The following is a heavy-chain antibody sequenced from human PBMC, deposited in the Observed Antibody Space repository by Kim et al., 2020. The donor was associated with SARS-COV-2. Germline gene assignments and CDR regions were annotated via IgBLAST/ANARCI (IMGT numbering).Heavy chain of an antibody. V-gene: IGHV4-4*02. D-gene: IGHD2-2*01. J-gene: IGHJ3*02. Sequence: SETLSVTCAVSGGSISSSNWWSWVRQPPGKGLEWIGEIYHSGSTNYNPSLKSRVTISVDKSKNQFSLKLSSVTAADTAVYYCARDSSPNDAFDIWGQGTMVTVSS. CDR3: ARDSSPNDAFDI. CDR2: IYHSGST. CDR1: GGSISSSNW.